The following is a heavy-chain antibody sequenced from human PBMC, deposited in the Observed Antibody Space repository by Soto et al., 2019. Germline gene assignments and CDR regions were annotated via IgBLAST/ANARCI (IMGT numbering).Heavy chain of an antibody. V-gene: IGHV1-24*01. CDR2: FDPEDGET. Sequence: ASVKVSCKVSGYTLTELSMHWVRQAPGKGLEWMGGFDPEDGETIYAQKFQGRVTMTEDTSTDTAYMELSSLRSEDTAVFYCATVGRTYDSSGYYYWFDPWGQGTLVTVSS. J-gene: IGHJ5*02. D-gene: IGHD3-22*01. CDR1: GYTLTELS. CDR3: ATVGRTYDSSGYYYWFDP.